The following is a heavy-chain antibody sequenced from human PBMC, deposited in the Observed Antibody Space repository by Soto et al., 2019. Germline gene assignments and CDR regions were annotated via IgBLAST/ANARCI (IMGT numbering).Heavy chain of an antibody. CDR2: MNDSGST. D-gene: IGHD1-7*01. V-gene: IGHV4-34*01. Sequence: QVQLQQWGAGLLKPSETLSLTCAVSGGSFSGYYWSWIRQPPGKGLEWIGEMNDSGSTKYNASLESRVAISVDTSKGHFSLTLTSVTAADTAVYYCASPRWNYIYWGQGTQVAVSS. CDR1: GGSFSGYY. CDR3: ASPRWNYIY. J-gene: IGHJ4*02.